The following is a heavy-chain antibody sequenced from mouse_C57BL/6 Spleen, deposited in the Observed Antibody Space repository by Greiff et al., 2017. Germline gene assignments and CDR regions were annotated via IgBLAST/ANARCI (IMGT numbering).Heavy chain of an antibody. CDR1: GYSITSGYY. Sequence: EVQLKESGPGLVKPSQSLSLTCSVTGYSITSGYYWNWIRQFPGNKLEWMGYISYDGSNNYNPSLKNRISITRDTSKNQFFLKLNSVTTEVTATYYGARVDYYGSSYGFAYWGQGTMVTVSA. V-gene: IGHV3-6*01. CDR3: ARVDYYGSSYGFAY. J-gene: IGHJ3*01. CDR2: ISYDGSN. D-gene: IGHD1-1*01.